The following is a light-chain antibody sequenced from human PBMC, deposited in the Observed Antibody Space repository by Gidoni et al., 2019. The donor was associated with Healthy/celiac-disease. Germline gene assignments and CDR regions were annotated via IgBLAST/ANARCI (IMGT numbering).Light chain of an antibody. J-gene: IGKJ1*01. CDR1: QRVSSY. CDR2: DAS. V-gene: IGKV3-11*01. CDR3: QQRSNWWT. Sequence: EIVLTQSPATLSLSPGERATLSCSASQRVSSYLAWYQQKPGQAPRLLIYDASNRATGIPARFSGSGSGTDFTLTISSLEPEDFAVYYCQQRSNWWTFGQGTKVEIK.